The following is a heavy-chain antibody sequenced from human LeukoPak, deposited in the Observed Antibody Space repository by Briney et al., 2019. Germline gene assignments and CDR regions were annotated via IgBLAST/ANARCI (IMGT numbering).Heavy chain of an antibody. CDR2: ISAYNGNT. Sequence: ASVKVSCKASGYTFTSYGISWVRQAPGQGLEWMGWISAYNGNTNYAQKLQGRVTMTTDTSTSAAYMELRSLRSDDTAVYYCARDEAGTLRFDPWGQGTLVTVSS. J-gene: IGHJ5*02. V-gene: IGHV1-18*01. CDR3: ARDEAGTLRFDP. D-gene: IGHD6-19*01. CDR1: GYTFTSYG.